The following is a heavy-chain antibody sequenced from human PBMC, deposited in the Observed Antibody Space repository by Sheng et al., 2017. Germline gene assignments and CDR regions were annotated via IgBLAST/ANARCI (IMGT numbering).Heavy chain of an antibody. J-gene: IGHJ6*02. Sequence: QLVESGGGLVRPGGSLRLSCVASGFTFNTYSMNWVRQAPGKGLEWLSSISSTTNYIYYADSVKGRFIISRDNAKNSLYLQMNSLRVEDTAVYYCVRDVDYYDSSGPDVWGQGDPRSPSP. CDR3: VRDVDYYDSSGPDV. CDR1: GFTFNTYS. D-gene: IGHD3-22*01. V-gene: IGHV3-21*02. CDR2: ISSTTNYI.